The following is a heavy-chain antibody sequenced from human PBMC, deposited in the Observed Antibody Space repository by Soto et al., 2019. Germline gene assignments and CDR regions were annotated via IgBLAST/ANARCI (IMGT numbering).Heavy chain of an antibody. CDR2: IYYSGST. J-gene: IGHJ6*03. CDR3: ARAGPMVTFGGVIQYYYYYYMDF. CDR1: GGSISSYY. D-gene: IGHD3-16*02. Sequence: SETLSLTCTVSGGSISSYYWSWIRQPPGKGLEWIGYIYYSGSTNYNPSLKSRVTISVDTSKNQFSLKLSSVTAADTAVYYCARAGPMVTFGGVIQYYYYYYMDFWGKGTTVTVSS. V-gene: IGHV4-59*01.